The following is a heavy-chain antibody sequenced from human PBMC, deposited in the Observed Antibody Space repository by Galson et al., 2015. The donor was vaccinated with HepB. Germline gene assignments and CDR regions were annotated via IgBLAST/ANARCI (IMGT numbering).Heavy chain of an antibody. J-gene: IGHJ4*02. V-gene: IGHV3-21*01. D-gene: IGHD3-22*01. CDR3: ARDPGHYYDSSGYYYFGY. CDR2: ISSSSSYI. CDR1: GFTFSSYS. Sequence: SLRLSCAASGFTFSSYSMNWVRQAPGKGLEWVSSISSSSSYIYYADSVKGRFTISRDNAKNSLYLQMNSLRAEDTAVYYCARDPGHYYDSSGYYYFGYWGQGTLVTVSS.